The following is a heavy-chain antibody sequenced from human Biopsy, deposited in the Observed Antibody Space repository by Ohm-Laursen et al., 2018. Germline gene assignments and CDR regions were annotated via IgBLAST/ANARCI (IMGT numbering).Heavy chain of an antibody. D-gene: IGHD1-26*01. J-gene: IGHJ2*01. V-gene: IGHV4-59*08. CDR3: ARHAPSYSGSYWRYFDL. Sequence: GTLSLTCPVSGGSISSYYWSWIRQPPGKGLEWIGYIYYTGSTNYNPSLKSRVTISVDTSMNHLSLRLTSVTAADTAAYYCARHAPSYSGSYWRYFDLWGRGTLVTVSS. CDR2: IYYTGST. CDR1: GGSISSYY.